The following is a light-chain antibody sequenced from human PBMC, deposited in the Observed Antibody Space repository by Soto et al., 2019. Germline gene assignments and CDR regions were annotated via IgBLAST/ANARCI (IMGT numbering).Light chain of an antibody. CDR1: SSDVGVYNY. CDR2: DVS. Sequence: QSALTQPASVSGSRGQSITISCTGSSSDVGVYNYVSWYQQHPGKAPKLIIYDVSNRPSGVSNRFSGSKSGNTASLTISGLQAEDEADYYCSSYTSSSTVVFGGGTQLTVL. J-gene: IGLJ2*01. V-gene: IGLV2-14*01. CDR3: SSYTSSSTVV.